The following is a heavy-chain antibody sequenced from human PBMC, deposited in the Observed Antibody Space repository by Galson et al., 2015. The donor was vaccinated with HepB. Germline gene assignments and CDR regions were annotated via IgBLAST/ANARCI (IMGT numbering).Heavy chain of an antibody. V-gene: IGHV3-21*01. D-gene: IGHD3-22*01. Sequence: SLRLSCAASGFTFSSYSMNWVRQAPGKGLEWVSSISSSSSYIYYADSVKGRFTISRDNAKNSLYLQMNSLRAEDTAVYYCARVSSSGYYYFDYWGQGTLVTVSS. CDR1: GFTFSSYS. CDR3: ARVSSSGYYYFDY. J-gene: IGHJ4*02. CDR2: ISSSSSYI.